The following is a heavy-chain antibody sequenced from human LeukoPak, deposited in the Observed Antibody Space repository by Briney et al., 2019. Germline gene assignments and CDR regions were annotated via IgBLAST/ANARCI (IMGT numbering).Heavy chain of an antibody. Sequence: QAGRSLRLSCAASGFTFDDYAMHWVRQAPGKGLEWVSGISWNSGSIGYADSVKGRFTISRDDAKNSLYLQMNSLRAEDTAVYYCASKSAAAGRDYWGQGTLVTVSS. D-gene: IGHD6-13*01. CDR1: GFTFDDYA. CDR2: ISWNSGSI. CDR3: ASKSAAAGRDY. V-gene: IGHV3-9*01. J-gene: IGHJ4*02.